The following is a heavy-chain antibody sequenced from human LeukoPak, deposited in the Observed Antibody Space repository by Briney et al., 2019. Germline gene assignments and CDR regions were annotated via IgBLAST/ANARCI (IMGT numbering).Heavy chain of an antibody. CDR1: GGTFSSYA. Sequence: ASVKASCKASGGTFSSYAISWVRQAPGRGLEWMGGIIPIFGTANYAQKFQGRVTITADESTSTAYMELSSLRSEDTAVYYCAGSYGSGSPWAGGYYYYYMDVWGKGTTVTISS. V-gene: IGHV1-69*13. CDR2: IIPIFGTA. J-gene: IGHJ6*03. D-gene: IGHD3-10*01. CDR3: AGSYGSGSPWAGGYYYYYMDV.